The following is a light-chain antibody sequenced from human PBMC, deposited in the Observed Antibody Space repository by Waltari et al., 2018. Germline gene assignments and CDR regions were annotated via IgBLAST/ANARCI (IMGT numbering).Light chain of an antibody. Sequence: QSALTQPASVSGSPGQSITISYTGTSSDVGFYNLASWYQKHPGKAPELVVYEVISRPSGVSNRFSGSKSGNTASLTISGLQAEDEADYYCCSYAGRNIWVFGGGTKLTVL. CDR2: EVI. J-gene: IGLJ3*02. CDR1: SSDVGFYNL. V-gene: IGLV2-23*02. CDR3: CSYAGRNIWV.